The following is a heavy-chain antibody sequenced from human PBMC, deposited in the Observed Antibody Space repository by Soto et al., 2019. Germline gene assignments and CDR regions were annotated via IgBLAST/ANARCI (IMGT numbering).Heavy chain of an antibody. CDR2: ISDTGSSH. V-gene: IGHV3-30*18. CDR1: GFTFSSYG. CDR3: AKDRGGDCPDNSCYFGADY. J-gene: IGHJ4*02. D-gene: IGHD2-2*01. Sequence: GGSLRLSCVGSGFTFSSYGMHWVRQAPGKGLECVAVISDTGSSHYYAASVEGRFTISRENSKNTLSLHMDRLRVEDTAVYYCAKDRGGDCPDNSCYFGADYWGQGT.